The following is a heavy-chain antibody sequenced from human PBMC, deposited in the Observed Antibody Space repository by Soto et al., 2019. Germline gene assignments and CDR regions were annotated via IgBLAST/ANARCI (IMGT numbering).Heavy chain of an antibody. Sequence: GGSLRLSCAASGFTFSSYAMSWVRQAPGKGLEWVSAISGSGGSTYYADSVKGRFTISRDNSKNTLYLQMNSLRAEDTAVYYCAKPRNDCSGGSCYSGFDYWGQGTLVTVSS. CDR1: GFTFSSYA. CDR2: ISGSGGST. CDR3: AKPRNDCSGGSCYSGFDY. V-gene: IGHV3-23*01. J-gene: IGHJ4*02. D-gene: IGHD2-15*01.